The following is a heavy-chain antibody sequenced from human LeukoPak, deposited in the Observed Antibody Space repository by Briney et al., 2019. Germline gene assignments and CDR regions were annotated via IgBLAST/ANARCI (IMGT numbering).Heavy chain of an antibody. J-gene: IGHJ4*02. D-gene: IGHD3-22*01. Sequence: GAPVKVSCKASGYTFISYYIHWVRQAPGQGLEWMGIINPSGGSTSYAQKFQGRVTMTRDTSTSTVYMELSSLRSEDTAVYYCARNSFEYYYDSSGYYYPDYWGQGTLVTVSS. CDR1: GYTFISYY. V-gene: IGHV1-46*01. CDR2: INPSGGST. CDR3: ARNSFEYYYDSSGYYYPDY.